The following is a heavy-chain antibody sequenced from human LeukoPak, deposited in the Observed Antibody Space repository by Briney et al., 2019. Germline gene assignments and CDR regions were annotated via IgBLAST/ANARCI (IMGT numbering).Heavy chain of an antibody. J-gene: IGHJ5*02. Sequence: SETLSLTCTVSGGSISSYYWSWIRHPPGKGLEWIGYIYYSGSTNYNPSLTSRVTISVDTAKTQFSLRLSSVTAADTAVYYCARRPSVGYYDSNGSLAWFDPWGQGTLVTVSS. D-gene: IGHD3-22*01. CDR3: ARRPSVGYYDSNGSLAWFDP. V-gene: IGHV4-59*08. CDR1: GGSISSYY. CDR2: IYYSGST.